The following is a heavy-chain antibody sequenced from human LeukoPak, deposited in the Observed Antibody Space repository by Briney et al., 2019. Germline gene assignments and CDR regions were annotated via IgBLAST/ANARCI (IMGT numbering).Heavy chain of an antibody. CDR1: GFTFSSYG. V-gene: IGHV3-30*18. Sequence: GGSLRLSCAASGFTFSSYGLHWVRQAPGKGLEWVAAIASNGGSEYYADSVKGRFTISRDNSKNTLFLQMNSLRPDDTAVYYCAKRGHYSINWYHYFDYWGQGTLVTVSS. D-gene: IGHD6-13*01. CDR2: IASNGGSE. J-gene: IGHJ4*02. CDR3: AKRGHYSINWYHYFDY.